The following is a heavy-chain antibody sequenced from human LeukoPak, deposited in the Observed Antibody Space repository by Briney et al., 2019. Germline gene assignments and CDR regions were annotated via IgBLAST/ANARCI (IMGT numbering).Heavy chain of an antibody. V-gene: IGHV1-69*04. CDR2: IIPILGIA. Sequence: SVKVSCKASGGTFSSYAISWVRQAPGQGLEWMGRIIPILGIANYAQKFQGRVTITADKSTSTAYMELSSLRSEDTAVYYCAPYDILTGYPNWFDPWGQGTLVTVTS. D-gene: IGHD3-9*01. CDR1: GGTFSSYA. J-gene: IGHJ5*02. CDR3: APYDILTGYPNWFDP.